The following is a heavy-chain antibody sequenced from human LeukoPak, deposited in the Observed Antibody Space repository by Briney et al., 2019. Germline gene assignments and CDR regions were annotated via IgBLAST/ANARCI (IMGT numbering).Heavy chain of an antibody. CDR3: ARGYDFWSGTVPVDV. CDR1: GGSISSGSYY. CDR2: IYTSGST. D-gene: IGHD3-3*01. V-gene: IGHV4-61*02. J-gene: IGHJ6*04. Sequence: SETLSLTCTVSGGSISSGSYYWSWIRQPAGKGLEWIGRIYTSGSTNYNPSLKSRVTISVDTSKNQFSLKLSSVTAADTAVYYCARGYDFWSGTVPVDVWGKGTTVTVSS.